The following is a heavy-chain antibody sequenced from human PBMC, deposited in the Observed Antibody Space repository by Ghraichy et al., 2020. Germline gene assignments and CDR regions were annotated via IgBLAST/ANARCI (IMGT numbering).Heavy chain of an antibody. J-gene: IGHJ6*02. V-gene: IGHV4-59*01. CDR2: IYYSGST. CDR1: GGSISSYY. D-gene: IGHD3-10*01. Sequence: SETLSLTCTVSGGSISSYYWSWIRQSPGKGLEWIGYIYYSGSTNYNPSLKSRVTISVDTSKNQFSLKLSSVTAADTAVYYCARLGGIWFGELLYSLDVWGQGTTVTVSS. CDR3: ARLGGIWFGELLYSLDV.